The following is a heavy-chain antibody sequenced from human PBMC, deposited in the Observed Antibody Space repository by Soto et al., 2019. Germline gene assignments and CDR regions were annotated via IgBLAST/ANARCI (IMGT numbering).Heavy chain of an antibody. J-gene: IGHJ4*02. D-gene: IGHD6-6*01. CDR1: GGSISDFY. CDR2: IYYSGST. V-gene: IGHV4-59*01. Sequence: LSLTCTVSGGSISDFYWSWIRQPPGKGLEWIGYIYYSGSTNYNPSLKSRVTISVDTSKNQFSLNLWSMSPADTAVYYCARVGGLAARTFDYWGPGTLVTVSS. CDR3: ARVGGLAARTFDY.